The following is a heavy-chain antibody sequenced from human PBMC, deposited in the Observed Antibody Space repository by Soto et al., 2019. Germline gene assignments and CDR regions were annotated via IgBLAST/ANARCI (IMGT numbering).Heavy chain of an antibody. Sequence: GGSLRLSCAASGFTFSSYAMSWVRQAPGKGLEWVSAISGSGGSTYDADSVKGRFTISRDNSKNTLYLQMDSLRAEDTAVYYCAKDPIYDYIWGSYRPLFDYWGQGTLVTVSS. D-gene: IGHD3-16*02. CDR3: AKDPIYDYIWGSYRPLFDY. V-gene: IGHV3-23*01. J-gene: IGHJ4*02. CDR2: ISGSGGST. CDR1: GFTFSSYA.